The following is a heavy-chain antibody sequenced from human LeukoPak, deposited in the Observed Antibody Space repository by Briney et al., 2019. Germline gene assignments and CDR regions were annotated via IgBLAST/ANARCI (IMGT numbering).Heavy chain of an antibody. CDR1: GVSISSSNSY. CDR2: IYYSGNT. Sequence: PSETLSLTCTVSGVSISSSNSYWGWIRQPPGKGLEWIGSIYYSGNTYYNASLKSQVSISIDTSKNQFSLRLTSVTAADTAVYYCAKDAFRVKMLVVRGPHYFDYWGQGTLVTVSS. J-gene: IGHJ4*02. V-gene: IGHV4-39*02. D-gene: IGHD3-10*01. CDR3: AKDAFRVKMLVVRGPHYFDY.